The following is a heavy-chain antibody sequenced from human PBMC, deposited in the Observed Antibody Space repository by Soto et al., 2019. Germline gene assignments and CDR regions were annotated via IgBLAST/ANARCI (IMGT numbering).Heavy chain of an antibody. Sequence: EVQLVESGGGLVKPGGSLRLSCAASRFTFSNAWMNWVRHAPGRGLEWVGRIKTKTEDGTTDYSAPVKGRFTISRDESTNTLYLQMNSLRTDDTAVDYCTTDTRWAVAGSPTQDYWGQGTLVTVSS. CDR1: RFTFSNAW. CDR3: TTDTRWAVAGSPTQDY. J-gene: IGHJ4*02. D-gene: IGHD6-19*01. CDR2: IKTKTEDGTT. V-gene: IGHV3-15*07.